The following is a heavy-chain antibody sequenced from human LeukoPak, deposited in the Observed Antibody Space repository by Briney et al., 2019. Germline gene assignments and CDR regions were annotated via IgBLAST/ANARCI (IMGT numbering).Heavy chain of an antibody. CDR2: INHSGST. Sequence: KTSETLSLTCAVYGGSFSGYYWSWIRQPPGKGLEWIGEINHSGSTNYNPSLKSRATISVDTSKNQFSLKLSSVTAADTAVYYCARWFDPWGQGTLVTVSS. CDR1: GGSFSGYY. V-gene: IGHV4-34*01. J-gene: IGHJ5*02. CDR3: ARWFDP.